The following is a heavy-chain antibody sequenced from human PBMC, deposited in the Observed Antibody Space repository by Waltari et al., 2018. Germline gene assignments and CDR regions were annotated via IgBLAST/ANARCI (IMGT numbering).Heavy chain of an antibody. CDR3: ARVLRFLEWSFDP. J-gene: IGHJ5*02. Sequence: QVQLQESGPGLVKPSETLSLTCTVSGGSISSHYWSWIRQPPGKGLEWIGYIYYSGSTNSNPSLKSRVTISVDTSKNQFSLKLSSVTAADTAVYYCARVLRFLEWSFDPWGQGTLVTVSS. V-gene: IGHV4-59*11. CDR1: GGSISSHY. CDR2: IYYSGST. D-gene: IGHD3-3*01.